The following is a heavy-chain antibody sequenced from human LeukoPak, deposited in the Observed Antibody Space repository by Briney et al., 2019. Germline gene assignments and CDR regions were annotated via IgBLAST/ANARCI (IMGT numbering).Heavy chain of an antibody. D-gene: IGHD3-3*01. J-gene: IGHJ4*02. CDR2: ISGSGGST. Sequence: PGGSLRLSCAASGFTFSSYAMSWVRQAPGKGLEWVSAISGSGGSTYYADSVKGRFTISRDNSKNTLYLQMNSLRSDDTAVYYCTRVPYDFWSGYQDFDYWGQGTLVTVSS. CDR3: TRVPYDFWSGYQDFDY. CDR1: GFTFSSYA. V-gene: IGHV3-23*01.